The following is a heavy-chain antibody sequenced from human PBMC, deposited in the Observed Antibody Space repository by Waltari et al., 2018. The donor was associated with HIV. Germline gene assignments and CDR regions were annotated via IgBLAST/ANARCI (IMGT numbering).Heavy chain of an antibody. CDR1: GFTVSSNY. V-gene: IGHV3-66*01. D-gene: IGHD3-22*01. J-gene: IGHJ6*02. CDR2: IYSGGST. Sequence: EVQLVESGGGLVQPGGSLRLSCAASGFTVSSNYMSWVRQAPGKGLEWVSVIYSGGSTYYADSVKGRFSISRDNSKNTRYLQMNSLRAEDTAVYYCAREVEYYDSSGYYYYYGMDVWGQGTTVTVSS. CDR3: AREVEYYDSSGYYYYYGMDV.